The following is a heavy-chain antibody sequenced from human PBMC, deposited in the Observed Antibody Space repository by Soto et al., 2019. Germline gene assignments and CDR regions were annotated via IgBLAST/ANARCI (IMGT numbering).Heavy chain of an antibody. CDR1: GGSISSYY. CDR3: ARDLGGSYYVPAFDI. D-gene: IGHD1-26*01. Sequence: QVQLQESGPGLVKPSETLSLTCTVSGGSISSYYWSWIRQPPGKGLEWIGYIYYSGSTNYNPSLKSRVTISVDTSKNQFSLKLSSVTAADTAVYYCARDLGGSYYVPAFDIWGQGTMVTVSS. V-gene: IGHV4-59*01. J-gene: IGHJ3*02. CDR2: IYYSGST.